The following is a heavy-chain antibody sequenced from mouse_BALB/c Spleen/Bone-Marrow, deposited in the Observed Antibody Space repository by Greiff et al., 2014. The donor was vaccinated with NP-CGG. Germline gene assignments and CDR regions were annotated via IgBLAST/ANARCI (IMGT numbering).Heavy chain of an antibody. CDR2: IDPANGNT. V-gene: IGHV14-3*02. D-gene: IGHD3-1*01. Sequence: EVKLMESGAELVKPGASVKLSCTASGFNIKDTYMHWVKQRPEQGLEWIGRIDPANGNTKYDPKFQGKATITADTSSNTAYLQLSGLTSEDTAVYYCARSSSGSWFAYWGQGTLVTVSA. CDR1: GFNIKDTY. J-gene: IGHJ3*01. CDR3: ARSSSGSWFAY.